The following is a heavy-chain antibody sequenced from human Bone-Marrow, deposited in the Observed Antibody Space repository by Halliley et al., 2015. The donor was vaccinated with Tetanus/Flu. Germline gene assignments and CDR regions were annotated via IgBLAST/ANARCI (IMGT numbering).Heavy chain of an antibody. Sequence: AASGFTFGDYYVTWIRQAPGKGLEYISSLSSSGTTIYYAASVKGRFTISRDNAKNSLYLQMNSLRVEDTAVYFCAREMGDGYRDRLKSEFMGWYYFDYWGQGALVTVSS. D-gene: IGHD5-12*01. CDR1: GFTFGDYY. CDR2: LSSSGTTI. CDR3: AREMGDGYRDRLKSEFMGWYYFDY. J-gene: IGHJ4*02. V-gene: IGHV3-11*01.